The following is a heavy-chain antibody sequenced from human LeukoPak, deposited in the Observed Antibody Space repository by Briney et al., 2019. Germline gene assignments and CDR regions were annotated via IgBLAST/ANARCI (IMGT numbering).Heavy chain of an antibody. CDR3: ARGGYGGVFDY. Sequence: PGGSLRLSFAASGFDFDDYMIHWVRQVPGKGLEWVSLISWDGGTTNYADSVKGRFTISRDNSKNSLYFLMNDLTAEDTAFYYCARGGYGGVFDYWGQGTLVTVSS. J-gene: IGHJ4*02. CDR1: GFDFDDYM. D-gene: IGHD4-23*01. V-gene: IGHV3-43D*04. CDR2: ISWDGGTT.